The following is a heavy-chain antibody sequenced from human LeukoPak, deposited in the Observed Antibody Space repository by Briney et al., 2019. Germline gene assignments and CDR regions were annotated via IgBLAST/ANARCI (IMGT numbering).Heavy chain of an antibody. CDR3: ARSGLATVTPYCAFDI. CDR1: GFTFSSYS. Sequence: GGSLRLSCAASGFTFSSYSMNWVRQAPGEGLEWVSSISSSSSYIYYADSVKGRFTISRDNAKNSLYLQMNSLRAEDTAVYYCARSGLATVTPYCAFDIWGQGTMVTVSS. J-gene: IGHJ3*02. CDR2: ISSSSSYI. V-gene: IGHV3-21*01. D-gene: IGHD4-17*01.